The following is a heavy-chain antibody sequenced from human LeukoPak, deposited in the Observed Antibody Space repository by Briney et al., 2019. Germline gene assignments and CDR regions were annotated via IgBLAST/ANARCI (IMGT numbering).Heavy chain of an antibody. CDR3: AELGITMIGGV. D-gene: IGHD3-10*02. CDR2: INSDGSST. V-gene: IGHV3-74*01. CDR1: GFTFSRYW. Sequence: GGSLRLSCAASGFTFSRYWMHWVRQAPGKGLVWVSRINSDGSSTSYADSVKGRFTISRDNAENTLYLQMNSLRAEDTAVYYCAELGITMIGGVWGKGTTVTISS. J-gene: IGHJ6*04.